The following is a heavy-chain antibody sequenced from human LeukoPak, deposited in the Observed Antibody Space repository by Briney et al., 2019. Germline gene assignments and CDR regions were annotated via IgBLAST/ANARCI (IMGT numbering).Heavy chain of an antibody. Sequence: GGSLRLSCAASGFTFSSYGMHWVRQAPGKGLEWVAVISYDGSNKYYADSVKGRFTISRDNSKNTLYLQMNSLRAEDTAVYYCAKDRRAAVTTIGYFDYWGQGTLVTVSS. CDR1: GFTFSSYG. CDR2: ISYDGSNK. CDR3: AKDRRAAVTTIGYFDY. J-gene: IGHJ4*02. D-gene: IGHD4-17*01. V-gene: IGHV3-30*18.